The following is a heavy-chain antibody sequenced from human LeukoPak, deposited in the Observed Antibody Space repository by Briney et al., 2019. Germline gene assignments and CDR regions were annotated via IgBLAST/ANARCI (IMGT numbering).Heavy chain of an antibody. CDR3: ARLDDSWYYFDY. J-gene: IGHJ4*02. CDR1: GGSISSSSYY. V-gene: IGHV4-39*07. Sequence: SETLSLTCTVSGGSISSSSYYWGWIRQPPGKGLEWIGSIYTSGSTNYNPSLKSRVTMSVDTSKNQFSLKLSSVTAADTAVYYCARLDDSWYYFDYWGQGTLVTVSS. CDR2: IYTSGST. D-gene: IGHD3-3*01.